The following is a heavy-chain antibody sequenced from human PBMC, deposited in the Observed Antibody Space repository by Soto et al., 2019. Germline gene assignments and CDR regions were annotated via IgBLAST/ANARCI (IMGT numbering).Heavy chain of an antibody. CDR3: AKSAAEGGWYNYFDY. J-gene: IGHJ4*02. CDR1: GFTFSSYA. Sequence: GGSLRLSCAASGFTFSSYAMSWFRQAPGRGLEWVSAISGSGGSTYYADSVKGRFTISRDNSKNTLYLQMNSLRAEDTAVYYCAKSAAEGGWYNYFDYWGQGTLVTVSS. D-gene: IGHD6-19*01. CDR2: ISGSGGST. V-gene: IGHV3-23*01.